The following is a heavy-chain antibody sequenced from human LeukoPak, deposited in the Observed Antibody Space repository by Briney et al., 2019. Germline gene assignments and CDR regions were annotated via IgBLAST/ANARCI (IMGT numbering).Heavy chain of an antibody. CDR2: IYHSGST. Sequence: PSQTLSLTCTVSGGSISSGGYYWSWIRQPPGKGLEWIGYIYHSGSTYYNPSLKSRVTISVDRPKNQFSLKLSSVTAADTAVYYCARDLSLRDRRRNAFDIWGQGTMVTVSS. V-gene: IGHV4-30-2*01. CDR1: GGSISSGGYY. D-gene: IGHD2-21*02. J-gene: IGHJ3*02. CDR3: ARDLSLRDRRRNAFDI.